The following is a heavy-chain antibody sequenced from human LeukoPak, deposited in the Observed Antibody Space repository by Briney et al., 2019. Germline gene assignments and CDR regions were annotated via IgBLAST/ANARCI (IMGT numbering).Heavy chain of an antibody. D-gene: IGHD6-19*01. V-gene: IGHV4-4*07. CDR3: ARGEGAIAVAGYFDY. Sequence: SETLSLTCTVSGGSIINYYWSWIRQPAGKGLEWIGRIYASGSTSYNPSLKSRVTISVDKSKKQFPLKLTTVTAADTAVYYCARGEGAIAVAGYFDYWGQGTLVTVSS. J-gene: IGHJ4*02. CDR2: IYASGST. CDR1: GGSIINYY.